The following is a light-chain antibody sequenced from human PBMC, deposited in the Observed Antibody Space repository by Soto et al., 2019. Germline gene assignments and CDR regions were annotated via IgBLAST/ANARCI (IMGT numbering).Light chain of an antibody. Sequence: QSVLTQPHSESGTPGQRVTLSCSGTSSNIGSSNVNWDQQLPGTAPKLLIYTTNQRPSGVPDQFSGSKSGTSASLAISELQSEDEGEYPCAAWDDSLNGRVFGTGTKLTAL. CDR3: AAWDDSLNGRV. V-gene: IGLV1-44*01. CDR2: TTN. CDR1: SSNIGSSN. J-gene: IGLJ1*01.